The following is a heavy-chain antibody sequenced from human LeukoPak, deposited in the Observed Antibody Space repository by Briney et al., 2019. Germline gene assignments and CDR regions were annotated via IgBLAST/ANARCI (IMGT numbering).Heavy chain of an antibody. Sequence: PGGSLRLSCAASGFTFSNYGMHWVRQAPGKGLEWVAVIWYDGSNKYHADSVKGRFTISRDNSENTLYLQMNSLRAEDTAVYYCAGESYYGSGDYSFFDYWGQGTLVTVSS. CDR2: IWYDGSNK. CDR1: GFTFSNYG. CDR3: AGESYYGSGDYSFFDY. V-gene: IGHV3-33*03. J-gene: IGHJ4*02. D-gene: IGHD3-10*01.